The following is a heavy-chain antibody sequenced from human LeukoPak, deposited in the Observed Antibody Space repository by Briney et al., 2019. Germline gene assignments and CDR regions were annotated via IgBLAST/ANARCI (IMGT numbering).Heavy chain of an antibody. Sequence: SETLSLTCTVSGGSISSGGYYWSWIRQHPGKGLEWIGYIYYSGSTYYNPSLKSRVTISVDTSKNQFSLKLSSVTAADTAVYYCAREYVDHFDYWGQGTLDTVSS. J-gene: IGHJ4*02. D-gene: IGHD3-16*01. CDR2: IYYSGST. CDR3: AREYVDHFDY. V-gene: IGHV4-31*03. CDR1: GGSISSGGYY.